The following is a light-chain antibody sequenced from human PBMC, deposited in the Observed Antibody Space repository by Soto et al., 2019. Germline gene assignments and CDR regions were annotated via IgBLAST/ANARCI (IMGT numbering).Light chain of an antibody. V-gene: IGLV7-43*01. J-gene: IGLJ3*02. CDR3: QLYYGATRV. Sequence: QAVVTQEPSLTVSLGGTVTLTCSSSTGAVTSTHYANWFQQKPEQPPRSLIYSTSNKYSWTPARFSGSLLGGSAALTLSDVQPEDEADYYCQLYYGATRVFGGGTKVTVL. CDR1: TGAVTSTHY. CDR2: STS.